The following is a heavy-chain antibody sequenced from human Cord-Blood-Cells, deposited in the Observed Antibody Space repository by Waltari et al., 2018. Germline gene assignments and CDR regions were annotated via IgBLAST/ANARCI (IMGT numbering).Heavy chain of an antibody. J-gene: IGHJ4*02. Sequence: QVQLQQWGAELLKPSATLSLTCAVYGGSFIGYYWSGTRPPPAKGLEWIGEIKKMGSTNYNPSLKSRVTISVDTSKNQFSLKLSSVTAADTAVYYCARRAYDYIWGSYRPPFDYWGQGTLVTVSS. D-gene: IGHD3-16*02. CDR2: IKKMGST. V-gene: IGHV4-34*01. CDR3: ARRAYDYIWGSYRPPFDY. CDR1: GGSFIGYY.